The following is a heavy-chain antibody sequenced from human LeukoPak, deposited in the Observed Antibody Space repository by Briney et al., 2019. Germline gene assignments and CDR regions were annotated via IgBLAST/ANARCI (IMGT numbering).Heavy chain of an antibody. CDR3: ASRKLGNDY. Sequence: SETLSLTCTISGGSVSDYYWSWIRQSPGKGLEWIGYIYHTGSTSYSPSLKSRVTISADTSQNQFSLKLSSVTAADTAAYYCASRKLGNDYWGQGTLVTVSS. D-gene: IGHD7-27*01. CDR1: GGSVSDYY. J-gene: IGHJ4*02. V-gene: IGHV4-59*02. CDR2: IYHTGST.